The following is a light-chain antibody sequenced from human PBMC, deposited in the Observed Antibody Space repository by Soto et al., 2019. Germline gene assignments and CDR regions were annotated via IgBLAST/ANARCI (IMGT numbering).Light chain of an antibody. J-gene: IGLJ1*01. Sequence: QSGLTQPASVSGSPGQSITISCTGTSSDAGSYNYVSWYQQHPGKAPKLMIYEVSDRPSGISSRFSGSKSGNTASLTISGLQTEEEADYYCSSYTSSSTLFGTGTKVTVL. CDR2: EVS. CDR1: SSDAGSYNY. V-gene: IGLV2-14*01. CDR3: SSYTSSSTL.